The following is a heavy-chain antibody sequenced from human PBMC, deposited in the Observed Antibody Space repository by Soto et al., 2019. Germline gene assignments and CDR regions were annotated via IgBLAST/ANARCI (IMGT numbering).Heavy chain of an antibody. CDR1: GGSISSSSYF. J-gene: IGHJ4*02. D-gene: IGHD4-17*01. CDR3: ARHGSSVTTYSQFDD. CDR2: AYYDGST. V-gene: IGHV4-39*01. Sequence: QLQLQESGPGLVKPSETLSLTCTVSGGSISSSSYFWGWIRQPPGKGLEWIGSAYYDGSTYYNPSLKSRVTIXXDXSXXQFSLKLSSVTAADTAVYYCARHGSSVTTYSQFDDWGQGTLVTVSS.